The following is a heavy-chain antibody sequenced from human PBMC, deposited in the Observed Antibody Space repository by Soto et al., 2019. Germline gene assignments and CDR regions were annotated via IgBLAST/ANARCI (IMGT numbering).Heavy chain of an antibody. CDR1: GFTFSGYA. V-gene: IGHV3-30-3*01. Sequence: QVQLVESGGGVVQPGRSLRLSCAASGFTFSGYAMHWVRQAPGKGLEWVAVISYDGSNKYYADSVKGRFTISRDNSKNTLYLQMNSLRAEDTAVYYCARGRGRWYYYGSGSYGDYWGQGTLVTVSS. D-gene: IGHD3-10*01. J-gene: IGHJ4*02. CDR2: ISYDGSNK. CDR3: ARGRGRWYYYGSGSYGDY.